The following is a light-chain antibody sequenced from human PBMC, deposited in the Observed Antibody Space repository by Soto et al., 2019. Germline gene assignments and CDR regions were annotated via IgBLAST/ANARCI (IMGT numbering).Light chain of an antibody. CDR1: TNDIGTYEY. CDR2: EAT. CDR3: SLSVRGGSSPVV. V-gene: IGLV2-23*01. Sequence: QSVLTQPASVSGSPGQSITISCTGSTNDIGTYEYVSWYQHHVGEAPKLILHEATKRPSWVSSRFSGSKSGNSASLTISGRQEDDEDDYYYSLSVRGGSSPVVFGGGTKVTVL. J-gene: IGLJ2*01.